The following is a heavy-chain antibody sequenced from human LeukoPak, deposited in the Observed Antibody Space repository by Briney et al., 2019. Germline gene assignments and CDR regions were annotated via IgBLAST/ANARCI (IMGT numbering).Heavy chain of an antibody. CDR2: IWYDGSNK. CDR1: GFTFSSYG. D-gene: IGHD6-19*01. CDR3: AKELQAGWYYFDY. V-gene: IGHV3-33*06. Sequence: GGSLRRSCAASGFTFSSYGMHWVRQAPGKGLEWVAVIWYDGSNKYYADSVKGRFTISRDNSKNTLYLQMNSLRAEDTAVYYCAKELQAGWYYFDYWGQGTLVTVSS. J-gene: IGHJ4*02.